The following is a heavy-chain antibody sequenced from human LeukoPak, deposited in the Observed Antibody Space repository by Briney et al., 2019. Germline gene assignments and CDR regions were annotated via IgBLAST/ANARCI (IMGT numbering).Heavy chain of an antibody. CDR1: GFTFSSYW. CDR3: ARARVAVAGTAGY. V-gene: IGHV3-74*01. D-gene: IGHD6-19*01. CDR2: ISNDGGNT. J-gene: IGHJ4*02. Sequence: PGGSLRLSCAASGFTFSSYWMHWVRQAPGKGLVWVSRISNDGGNTSYADSVKGRFTISRDNSKNTLYPQMNSLRAEDTAVYYCARARVAVAGTAGYWGQGTLVTVSS.